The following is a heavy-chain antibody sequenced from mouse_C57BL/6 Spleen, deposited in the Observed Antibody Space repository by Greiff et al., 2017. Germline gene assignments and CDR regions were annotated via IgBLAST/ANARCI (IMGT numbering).Heavy chain of an antibody. J-gene: IGHJ2*01. V-gene: IGHV1-64*01. D-gene: IGHD2-5*01. CDR1: GYTFTSYW. CDR2: IHPNSGST. CDR3: ARRSTIVKVYFDY. Sequence: QVQLQQPGAELVKPGASVKLSCKASGYTFTSYWMHWVKQRPGQGLEWIGMIHPNSGSTNYNEKFKSKATLTVDKSSSTAYRQLSSLTSEDSAVYYCARRSTIVKVYFDYWGQGTTLTVSS.